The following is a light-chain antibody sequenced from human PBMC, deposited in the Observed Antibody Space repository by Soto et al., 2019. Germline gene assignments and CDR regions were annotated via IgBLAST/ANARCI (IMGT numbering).Light chain of an antibody. Sequence: QSALTQPASVSGSPGQSITISCTGTSGDIGSYTYVSWYQQYPGKAPKLLISEVTNRPSGVSNRFSGSKSGNTASLTISGLQAEDEADYYCSSYTSSSTWVFGGGTKVTVL. V-gene: IGLV2-14*01. CDR3: SSYTSSSTWV. CDR1: SGDIGSYTY. CDR2: EVT. J-gene: IGLJ3*02.